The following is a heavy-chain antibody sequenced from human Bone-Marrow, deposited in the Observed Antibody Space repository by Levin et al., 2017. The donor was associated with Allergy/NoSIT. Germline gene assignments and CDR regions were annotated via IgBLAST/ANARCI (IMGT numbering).Heavy chain of an antibody. V-gene: IGHV1-18*01. J-gene: IGHJ4*02. CDR1: GYTFTSYG. CDR3: ARDRVLRGEGTAVAGNDY. Sequence: ASVKVSCKASGYTFTSYGISWVRQAPGQGLEWMGWISAYNGNTNYAQKLQGRVTMTTDTSTSTAYMELRSLRSDDTAVYYCARDRVLRGEGTAVAGNDYWGQGTLVTVSS. D-gene: IGHD3-10*01. CDR2: ISAYNGNT.